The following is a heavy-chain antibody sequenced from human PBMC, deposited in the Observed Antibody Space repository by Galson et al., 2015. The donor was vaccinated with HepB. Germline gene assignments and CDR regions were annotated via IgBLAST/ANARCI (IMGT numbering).Heavy chain of an antibody. D-gene: IGHD3-22*01. V-gene: IGHV1-2*02. CDR1: GYTFTGYY. CDR2: INPNSGGT. CDR3: ARDRDYYDSSGRDNWFDP. J-gene: IGHJ5*02. Sequence: SVKVSCKASGYTFTGYYMHWVRQAPGQELEWMGWINPNSGGTNYAQKFQGRVTMTRDTSISTAYMELSRLRSDDTAVYYCARDRDYYDSSGRDNWFDPWGQGTLVTVSS.